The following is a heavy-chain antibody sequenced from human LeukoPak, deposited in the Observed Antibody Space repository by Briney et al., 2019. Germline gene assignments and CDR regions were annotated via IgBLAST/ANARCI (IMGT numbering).Heavy chain of an antibody. J-gene: IGHJ4*02. CDR2: ISSSSSYI. CDR3: ARAGLYSSFWQQLASIDY. Sequence: GGSLRLSCAASGFTFSSYSMNWVRQAPGKGLEWVSSISSSSSYIYYADSVKGRFTISRDHAKNSLYLQMNSLRAEDTAVYYCARAGLYSSFWQQLASIDYWGQGTLVTVSS. CDR1: GFTFSSYS. D-gene: IGHD6-13*01. V-gene: IGHV3-21*01.